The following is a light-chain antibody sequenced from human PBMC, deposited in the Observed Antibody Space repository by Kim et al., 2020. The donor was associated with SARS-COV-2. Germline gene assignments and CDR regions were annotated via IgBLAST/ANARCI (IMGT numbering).Light chain of an antibody. J-gene: IGKJ4*01. Sequence: DIQMTQSHSTLSASVGDRVTITCRASQNIRIFLNWYQQKPGKAPELLIYGAYSLQSGVPSRFSGSGSGTDFTLTVNSLQREDFATYFCQQSYSTPVTFGGGTKVDIK. CDR2: GAY. CDR1: QNIRIF. CDR3: QQSYSTPVT. V-gene: IGKV1-39*01.